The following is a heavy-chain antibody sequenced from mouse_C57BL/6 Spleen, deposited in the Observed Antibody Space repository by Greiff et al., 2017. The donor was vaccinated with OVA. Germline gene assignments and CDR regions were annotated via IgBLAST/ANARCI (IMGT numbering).Heavy chain of an antibody. CDR3: ARFITTVVRDWYFDV. D-gene: IGHD1-1*01. CDR1: GYTFTNYW. V-gene: IGHV1-63*01. Sequence: QVQLQQSGAELVRPGTSVKMSCKASGYTFTNYWIGWAKQRPGHGLEWIGDIYPGGGYTNYNEKFKGKATLTADKSSSTAYMQFSSLTSEDSAIYYCARFITTVVRDWYFDVWGTGTTVTVSS. CDR2: IYPGGGYT. J-gene: IGHJ1*03.